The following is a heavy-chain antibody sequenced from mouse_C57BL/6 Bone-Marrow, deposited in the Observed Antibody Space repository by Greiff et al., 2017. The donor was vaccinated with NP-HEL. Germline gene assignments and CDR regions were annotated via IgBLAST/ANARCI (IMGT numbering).Heavy chain of an antibody. V-gene: IGHV1-81*01. D-gene: IGHD1-1*01. CDR1: GYTFTSYG. CDR2: IYPRSGNT. J-gene: IGHJ4*01. CDR3: ARKIPYYYGSSYYAMDY. Sequence: VKLMESGAELARPGASVKLSCKASGYTFTSYGISWVKQRTGQGLEWIGEIYPRSGNTYYNEKFKGKATLTADKSSSTAYMELRSLTSEDSAVYFCARKIPYYYGSSYYAMDYWGQGTSVTVSS.